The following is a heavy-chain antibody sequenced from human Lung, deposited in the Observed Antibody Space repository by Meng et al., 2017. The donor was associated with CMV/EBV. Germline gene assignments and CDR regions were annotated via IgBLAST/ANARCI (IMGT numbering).Heavy chain of an antibody. J-gene: IGHJ4*02. CDR1: GLTVSNNY. CDR3: ARGYPDGDFDS. Sequence: GESLKISCAASGLTVSNNYMTWVRQAPGKGLEYVSVIFSGGSTYYVDSVKGRFTISRDASKNTLYLQMNNLRADDTAVYYCARGYPDGDFDSWGQGTLVTVSS. V-gene: IGHV3-53*01. D-gene: IGHD1-14*01. CDR2: IFSGGST.